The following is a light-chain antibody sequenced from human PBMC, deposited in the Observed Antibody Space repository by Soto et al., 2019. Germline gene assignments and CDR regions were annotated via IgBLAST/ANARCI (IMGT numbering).Light chain of an antibody. CDR1: NSNIGAGYD. Sequence: QSALTQPPSVSGAPGQRVTIFCTGSNSNIGAGYDVHWYQYLPGTAPKLLIFGSINRPSGVPDRFSGSKSGTSASLAITGLQAEDEAEYYCQSYGTRLSGWLFGGGTKLTVL. V-gene: IGLV1-40*01. CDR3: QSYGTRLSGWL. J-gene: IGLJ3*02. CDR2: GSI.